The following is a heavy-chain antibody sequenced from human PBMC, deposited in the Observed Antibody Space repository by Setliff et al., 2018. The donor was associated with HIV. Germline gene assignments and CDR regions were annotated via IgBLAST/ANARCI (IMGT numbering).Heavy chain of an antibody. CDR3: TKEWSPSAQPINWFDP. D-gene: IGHD3-3*01. V-gene: IGHV3-23*01. CDR2: ISGGGGIT. CDR1: GFTFNNYA. J-gene: IGHJ5*02. Sequence: HPGGSLRLSCAASGFTFNNYAMTWVRQAPGTGLECVSAISGGGGITYYTDSVRGRFTLSRDNSRNTVFLQMNSLRVEDTAVYYCTKEWSPSAQPINWFDPWGQGTQVTVSS.